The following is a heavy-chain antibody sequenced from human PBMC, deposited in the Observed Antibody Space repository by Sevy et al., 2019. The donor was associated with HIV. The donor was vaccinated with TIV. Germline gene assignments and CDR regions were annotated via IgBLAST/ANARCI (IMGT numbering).Heavy chain of an antibody. CDR3: ARGGGYCGGDCYSIDY. CDR1: GFTFNFHG. CDR2: IWFDGTIK. Sequence: GGSLRLSCAASGFTFNFHGMHWVRQAPGKGLEWVALIWFDGTIKYYADSVKGRFTISRDNSKDTPFLKMNSLRPEDTAVYYCARGGGYCGGDCYSIDYWGQGALVTVSS. J-gene: IGHJ4*02. D-gene: IGHD2-21*02. V-gene: IGHV3-30*02.